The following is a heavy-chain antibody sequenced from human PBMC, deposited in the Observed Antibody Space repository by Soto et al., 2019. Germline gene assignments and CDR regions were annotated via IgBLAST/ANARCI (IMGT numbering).Heavy chain of an antibody. CDR3: ARTYYYESSGSMASTFEY. D-gene: IGHD3-22*01. Sequence: QVQFVQSGAEVKEPGASVKVSCKASGYTFTNFGIHWVRQAPGQSLEWMGWIIAGNGNTKYSQKFHGRVTITRDTSATTVYMELGSLIPEDTAGYYCARTYYYESSGSMASTFEYWGQGTLVTVSS. V-gene: IGHV1-3*01. CDR2: IIAGNGNT. J-gene: IGHJ4*02. CDR1: GYTFTNFG.